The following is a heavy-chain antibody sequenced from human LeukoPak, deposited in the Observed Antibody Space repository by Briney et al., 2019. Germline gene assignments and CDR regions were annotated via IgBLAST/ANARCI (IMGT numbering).Heavy chain of an antibody. CDR2: INPSGGST. V-gene: IGHV1-46*01. Sequence: ASVKVSCKASGYTFTGYYMHWVRQAPGQGLEWMGIINPSGGSTSYAQKFQGRVTMTRDMSTSTVYMELSSLRSEDTAVYYCYTVTTLGDAFDIWGQGTMVTVSS. CDR3: YTVTTLGDAFDI. J-gene: IGHJ3*02. CDR1: GYTFTGYY. D-gene: IGHD4-17*01.